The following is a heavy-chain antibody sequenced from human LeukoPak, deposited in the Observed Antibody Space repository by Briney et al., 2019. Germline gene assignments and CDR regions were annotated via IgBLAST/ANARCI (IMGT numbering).Heavy chain of an antibody. Sequence: SETLSLTCTVSGGSISSSSYYWGWIRQPPGKGLEWIGSIYYSGSTYYNPSLKSRVTISVDTSKNQFSLKLSSVTAADTAVYYCARVGYCSGGSCSPRYYYYYYMDVWGKRTTVTVSS. CDR2: IYYSGST. D-gene: IGHD2-15*01. J-gene: IGHJ6*03. CDR3: ARVGYCSGGSCSPRYYYYYYMDV. V-gene: IGHV4-39*07. CDR1: GGSISSSSYY.